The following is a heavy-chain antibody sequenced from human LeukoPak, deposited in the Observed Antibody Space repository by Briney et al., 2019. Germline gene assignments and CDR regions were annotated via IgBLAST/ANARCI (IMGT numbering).Heavy chain of an antibody. CDR1: GFTFSNAW. CDR3: TTEAWTVWFDP. J-gene: IGHJ5*02. D-gene: IGHD3/OR15-3a*01. V-gene: IGHV3-15*01. CDR2: IKSKTDGGTR. Sequence: GGSLRLSCAASGFTFSNAWMSWVRQAPGKGLEWVGRIKSKTDGGTRDYAAHVKGRFTISRDDSKNTLYLQMNSLKTEDTAVYYCTTEAWTVWFDPWGLGTLVTVSS.